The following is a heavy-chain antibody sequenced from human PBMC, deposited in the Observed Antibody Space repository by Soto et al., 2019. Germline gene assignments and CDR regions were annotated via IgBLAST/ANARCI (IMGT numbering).Heavy chain of an antibody. Sequence: ASVKVSCKASGYTFTSYYMHWVRQAPGQGLEWMGIINPSGGSTSYAQKLQGRVTMTTDTPTNTAYMEVRSLRSDDTAVYYCARDRSPFDRSGYNPFDYWGQGTLVTVSS. J-gene: IGHJ4*02. CDR3: ARDRSPFDRSGYNPFDY. CDR1: GYTFTSYY. V-gene: IGHV1-46*01. D-gene: IGHD3-22*01. CDR2: INPSGGST.